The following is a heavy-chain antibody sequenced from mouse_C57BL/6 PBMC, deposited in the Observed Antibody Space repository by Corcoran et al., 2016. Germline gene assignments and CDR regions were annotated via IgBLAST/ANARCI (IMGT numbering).Heavy chain of an antibody. CDR2: INTYSGVP. Sequence: QIQLVQSGPELKKPGETVKISCKASGYTFTTYGMSWVKQAPGKGLKWMGWINTYSGVPTYADDFKGRFAFSLETSASTAYLQINNLKNEDTATYFCARGEDYAMDYWGQGTSVTVSS. CDR3: ARGEDYAMDY. J-gene: IGHJ4*01. V-gene: IGHV9-3*01. CDR1: GYTFTTYG.